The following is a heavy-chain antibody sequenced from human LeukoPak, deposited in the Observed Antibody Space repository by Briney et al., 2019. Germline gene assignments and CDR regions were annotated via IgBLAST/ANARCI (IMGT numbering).Heavy chain of an antibody. D-gene: IGHD3-22*01. CDR3: ARGTGPYYYDSSGYYGF. CDR1: GGSFSGYY. Sequence: SETLSLTCAVYGGSFSGYYWSWIRQLPGKGLEWIGEINHSGSTNYNPSLKSRVTISVDTSKNQFSLKLSSVTAADTAVYYCARGTGPYYYDSSGYYGFWGQGTLVTVSS. J-gene: IGHJ4*02. V-gene: IGHV4-34*01. CDR2: INHSGST.